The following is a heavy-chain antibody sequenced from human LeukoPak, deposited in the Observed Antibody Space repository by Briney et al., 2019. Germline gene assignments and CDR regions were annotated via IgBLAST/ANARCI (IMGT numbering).Heavy chain of an antibody. CDR3: ATQNNSYFDY. CDR1: GYSFTGYS. CDR2: INPNSGGT. V-gene: IGHV1-2*02. Sequence: ASVKVSCKASGYSFTGYSMHWVRQAPGQGLEWMGWINPNSGGTKFAQKFPGRVTMTRDTSISTAYMEVSRLRSDDTAVYYCATQNNSYFDYWGQGTLVTVSS. J-gene: IGHJ4*02. D-gene: IGHD1-20*01.